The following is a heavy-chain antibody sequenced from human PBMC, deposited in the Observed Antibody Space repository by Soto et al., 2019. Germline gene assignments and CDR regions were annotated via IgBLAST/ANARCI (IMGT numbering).Heavy chain of an antibody. CDR2: IYWDDDK. D-gene: IGHD2-21*02. J-gene: IGHJ6*02. V-gene: IGHV2-5*02. Sequence: QITLMESGPTLVKPTQTLTLTCTFSGFSLSTGGVGVGWIRQPPGKALEWLALIYWDDDKRYSPSLRSRLTLTKDPPQNQLVLTLTNMDPLDTATYYCPHSRRGGDCFQSYSSHYYFGMDVWGQGTTVTVSS. CDR3: PHSRRGGDCFQSYSSHYYFGMDV. CDR1: GFSLSTGGVG.